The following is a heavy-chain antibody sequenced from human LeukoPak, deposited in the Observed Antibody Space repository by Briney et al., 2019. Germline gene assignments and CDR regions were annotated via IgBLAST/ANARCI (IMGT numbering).Heavy chain of an antibody. D-gene: IGHD3-3*01. CDR2: VYYTGRS. J-gene: IGHJ3*02. CDR3: ARGSITVVPAFDI. Sequence: SETLSLTCTLSGGSISTYFWSWIRQPPGKGLEWVGNVYYTGRSRYNPSLKSRATISVDTSKNQFSLKVNSVTAADTAVYYCARGSITVVPAFDIWGQGTMVTASS. CDR1: GGSISTYF. V-gene: IGHV4-59*12.